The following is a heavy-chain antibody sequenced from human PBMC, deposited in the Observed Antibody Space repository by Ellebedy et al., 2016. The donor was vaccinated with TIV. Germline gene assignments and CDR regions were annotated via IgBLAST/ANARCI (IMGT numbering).Heavy chain of an antibody. CDR2: INPNSGGT. D-gene: IGHD5-12*01. V-gene: IGHV1-2*02. Sequence: ASVKVSXKASGYTFTGYYMHWVRQAPGQGLEWMGWINPNSGGTNYAQKFQGRVTMTRDTSISTAYMELSRLRSDDTAVYYCARGGGYSGYYFDYWGQGTLVTVSS. CDR1: GYTFTGYY. CDR3: ARGGGYSGYYFDY. J-gene: IGHJ4*02.